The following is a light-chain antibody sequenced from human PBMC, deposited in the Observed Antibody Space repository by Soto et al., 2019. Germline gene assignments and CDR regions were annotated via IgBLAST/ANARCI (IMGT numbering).Light chain of an antibody. J-gene: IGKJ4*01. CDR3: QQYNDWPPLA. CDR2: DTS. CDR1: QSVSIK. V-gene: IGKV3-15*01. Sequence: EIVMTQSPATLSVSPGERATLSCRASQSVSIKLAWYQQKLGQAPRLLIYDTSTRATGIPARFSGSGSGTAFTLTISSLQSEDFAVYYCQQYNDWPPLAYGGGTTVEIK.